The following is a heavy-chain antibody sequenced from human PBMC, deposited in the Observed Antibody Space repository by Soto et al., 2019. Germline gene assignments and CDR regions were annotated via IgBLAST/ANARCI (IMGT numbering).Heavy chain of an antibody. CDR2: IIPIFGTA. Sequence: SVKVSCKASGGTFSSYAISWVRQAPGQGLEWMGGIIPIFGTANYAQKFQGRVTITRDTSASTAYMELSSLRSEDTAVYYCARGGLLRYFDWLLGPLDYWGQGTLVTVSS. D-gene: IGHD3-9*01. CDR3: ARGGLLRYFDWLLGPLDY. J-gene: IGHJ4*02. CDR1: GGTFSSYA. V-gene: IGHV1-69*05.